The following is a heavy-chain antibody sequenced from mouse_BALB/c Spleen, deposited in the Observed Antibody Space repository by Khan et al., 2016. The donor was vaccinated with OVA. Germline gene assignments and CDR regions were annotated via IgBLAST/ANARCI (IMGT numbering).Heavy chain of an antibody. D-gene: IGHD1-1*01. CDR3: VTHGSSSAWFTY. Sequence: QVQLKQSGAELAKPGASVKMSCKASGYTFANYWMHWVKQRPGQGLEWIGYINPSTDYTEYNQKFKDKATLTADKSSSTAYMQLTSLTSEDSALYYCVTHGSSSAWFTYWGQGTLVTVSA. V-gene: IGHV1-7*01. J-gene: IGHJ3*01. CDR2: INPSTDYT. CDR1: GYTFANYW.